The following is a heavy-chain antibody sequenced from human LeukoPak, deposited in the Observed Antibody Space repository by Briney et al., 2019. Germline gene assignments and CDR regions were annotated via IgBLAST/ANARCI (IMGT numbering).Heavy chain of an antibody. J-gene: IGHJ6*02. Sequence: SETLSLTCTVSGGSISSYYWSWIRQPPGKGLEWIGYIYYSGSTNYNPSLKSRVTISVDTTKNQFSLKLSSVTAADTAVYYCARERNYYYGLDVRGQGTTVTVS. V-gene: IGHV4-59*01. CDR3: ARERNYYYGLDV. CDR2: IYYSGST. CDR1: GGSISSYY.